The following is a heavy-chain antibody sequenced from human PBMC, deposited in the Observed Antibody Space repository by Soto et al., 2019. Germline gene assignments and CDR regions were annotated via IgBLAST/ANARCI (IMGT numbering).Heavy chain of an antibody. CDR2: VAASGST. J-gene: IGHJ6*02. Sequence: SETLSLTCTVSGGSISGFFWTWVRQPPGMPLEGLGHVAASGSTAYNPSLRSRLSLSLDVSKNRFSLELTSVTAADTATYFCARGGSTHYYYGLDVWGQGTKVTGSS. V-gene: IGHV4-4*07. CDR1: GGSISGFF. CDR3: ARGGSTHYYYGLDV.